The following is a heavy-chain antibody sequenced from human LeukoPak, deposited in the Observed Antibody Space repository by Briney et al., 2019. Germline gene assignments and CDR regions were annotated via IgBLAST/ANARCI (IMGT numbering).Heavy chain of an antibody. Sequence: PSQTLSLTCTVSGGSISSGSYYWSWIRQPAGKGLGWIGRIYTSGSTNYNPSLKSRVTISVDTSKNQFSLKLSSVTAADTAVYYCARALYQPATSYYYYYYMDVWGKGTTVTVSS. V-gene: IGHV4-61*02. CDR1: GGSISSGSYY. CDR3: ARALYQPATSYYYYYYMDV. J-gene: IGHJ6*03. D-gene: IGHD2-2*01. CDR2: IYTSGST.